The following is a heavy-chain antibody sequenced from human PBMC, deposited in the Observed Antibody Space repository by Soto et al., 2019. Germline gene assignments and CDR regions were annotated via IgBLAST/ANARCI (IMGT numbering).Heavy chain of an antibody. J-gene: IGHJ6*02. CDR2: IYHSGST. V-gene: IGHV4-4*02. CDR1: GVSISSSYW. Sequence: PSXTLSLTCAVSGVSISSSYWWRWVRQPRVKVVEWIGEIYHSGSTNYNTSMKGRFTISRDNSKNTLYLQLNSLRAADTAVYYCAKDPTYDSSGYYFYYGMDVWGQGTTVTVSS. CDR3: AKDPTYDSSGYYFYYGMDV. D-gene: IGHD3-22*01.